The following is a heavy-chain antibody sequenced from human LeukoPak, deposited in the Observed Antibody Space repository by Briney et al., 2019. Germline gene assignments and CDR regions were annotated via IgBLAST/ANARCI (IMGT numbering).Heavy chain of an antibody. Sequence: GGSLRLSCAASGFTFSSYWMSWVRQAPGKGLEWVANIKQDGSEKYYVDSVKGRFTISRDNAKNSLYLQMNSLRAEDTALYYCAKDGVAAAGTGYFDYWGQGTLVTVSS. CDR1: GFTFSSYW. CDR2: IKQDGSEK. D-gene: IGHD6-13*01. V-gene: IGHV3-7*03. CDR3: AKDGVAAAGTGYFDY. J-gene: IGHJ4*02.